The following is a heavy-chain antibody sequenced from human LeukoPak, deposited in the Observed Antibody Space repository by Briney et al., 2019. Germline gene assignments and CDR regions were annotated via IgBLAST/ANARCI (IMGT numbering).Heavy chain of an antibody. CDR1: GFTFSNYA. CDR2: LSSRSRYI. Sequence: PGGSLRLSCAASGFTFSNYAMTWVRQAPGKGLEWVSSLSSRSRYIYYADSLKGRFTISRDNAKNSLYLQMNSLRAEDTAVYYCARDLLLYFGEVTMAFDYWGLGTLVTVSS. J-gene: IGHJ4*02. CDR3: ARDLLLYFGEVTMAFDY. V-gene: IGHV3-21*01. D-gene: IGHD3-10*01.